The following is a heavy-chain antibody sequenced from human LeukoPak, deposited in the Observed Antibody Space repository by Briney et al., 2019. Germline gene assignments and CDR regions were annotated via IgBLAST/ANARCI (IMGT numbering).Heavy chain of an antibody. V-gene: IGHV4-34*01. CDR1: GGSFSGYY. J-gene: IGHJ6*02. D-gene: IGHD6-19*01. CDR2: INHSGST. CDR3: AISSGWGLYYYYGMDV. Sequence: SETLSLTCAVYGGSFSGYYWSWIRQPPGKGLEWIGEINHSGSTNYNPSLKSRVTISVDTSKNQFSLKLSSVTAADTAVYYCAISSGWGLYYYYGMDVWGQGTTVTASS.